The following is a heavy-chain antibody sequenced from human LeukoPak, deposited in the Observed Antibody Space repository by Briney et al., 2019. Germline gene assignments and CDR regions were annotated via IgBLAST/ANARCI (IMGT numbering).Heavy chain of an antibody. CDR2: ISGAGGST. D-gene: IGHD3-9*01. V-gene: IGHV3-23*01. Sequence: GGSLRLSCAASGFTFSSYAMNWVRQAPGKGLEWVSSISGAGGSTYYADSVKGRFTISRDTSKNTLYLQMNSLRAGDTAVYYCARAAGGYYDILTGQAGDGMDVWGQGTTVTVSS. CDR1: GFTFSSYA. CDR3: ARAAGGYYDILTGQAGDGMDV. J-gene: IGHJ6*02.